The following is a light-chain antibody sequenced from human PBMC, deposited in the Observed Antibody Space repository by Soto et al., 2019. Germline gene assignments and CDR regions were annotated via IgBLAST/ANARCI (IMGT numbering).Light chain of an antibody. CDR2: AAS. CDR1: QGISNY. Sequence: DIQKTQSPSSLAASVGDRVTITCRASQGISNYLAWYQQKPGKVPKLLIYAASTLQSGVPSRFSGSGSGTDFTLTISSLQPEDVATYYCQNYDSAPSWTFGHGTKVEIK. V-gene: IGKV1-27*01. CDR3: QNYDSAPSWT. J-gene: IGKJ1*01.